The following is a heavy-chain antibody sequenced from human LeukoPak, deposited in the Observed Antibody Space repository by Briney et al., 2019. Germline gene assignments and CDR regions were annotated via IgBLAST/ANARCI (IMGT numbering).Heavy chain of an antibody. V-gene: IGHV4-38-2*02. Sequence: SETLSLTCTVSGFSISSGHYWGWTRQPPGKGLEWIASISHSGTTFYSPSLKSRVTISVDTSKNQFSLTVTSVTAADTAVYYCSRGQSISAVAVWGQGTLVTVSS. CDR2: ISHSGTT. CDR3: SRGQSISAVAV. J-gene: IGHJ4*02. D-gene: IGHD6-13*01. CDR1: GFSISSGHY.